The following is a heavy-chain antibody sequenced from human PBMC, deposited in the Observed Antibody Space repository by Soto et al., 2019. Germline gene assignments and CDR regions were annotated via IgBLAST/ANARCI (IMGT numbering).Heavy chain of an antibody. Sequence: PGGSLRLSCAASGFTFSSYGMHWVRQAPGKGLEWVAVISYDGSNKYYTDSVKGRFTISRDNSKNTLYLQMNSLRAEDTAVYYCASEENVLRYFDWSLSFDYWGQGTLVTVSS. CDR2: ISYDGSNK. CDR1: GFTFSSYG. CDR3: ASEENVLRYFDWSLSFDY. V-gene: IGHV3-30*03. D-gene: IGHD3-9*01. J-gene: IGHJ4*02.